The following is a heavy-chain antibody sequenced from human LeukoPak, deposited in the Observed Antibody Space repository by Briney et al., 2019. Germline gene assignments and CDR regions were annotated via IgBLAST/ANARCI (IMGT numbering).Heavy chain of an antibody. Sequence: PGRSLRLSCAASGFTFSSYAMHWVRQAPGKGLEWVAVISYDGSNKYYADSVKGRFTISRDNSKKTLYLQMNSLRAEDTAVYYCARGQWFGELLFQPPRWFDPWGQGTLVTVSS. CDR2: ISYDGSNK. J-gene: IGHJ5*02. D-gene: IGHD3-10*01. V-gene: IGHV3-30-3*01. CDR3: ARGQWFGELLFQPPRWFDP. CDR1: GFTFSSYA.